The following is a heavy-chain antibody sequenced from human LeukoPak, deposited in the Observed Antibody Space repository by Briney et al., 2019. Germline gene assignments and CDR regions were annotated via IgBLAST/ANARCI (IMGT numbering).Heavy chain of an antibody. CDR2: ISAYNGNT. Sequence: ASVKVSCKASGYTFTSYGISWVRQAPGQGLEWMGWISAYNGNTNYAQKLQGRVTMTRDMSTSTVYMELSSLRSEDTAVYYCAGTRLLWPPGGYWGQGTLVTVSS. D-gene: IGHD3-3*01. V-gene: IGHV1-18*01. CDR1: GYTFTSYG. J-gene: IGHJ4*02. CDR3: AGTRLLWPPGGY.